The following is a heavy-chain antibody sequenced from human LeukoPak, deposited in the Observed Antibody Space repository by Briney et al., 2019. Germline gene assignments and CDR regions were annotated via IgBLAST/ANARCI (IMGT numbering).Heavy chain of an antibody. Sequence: GGSLRLSCAASGFTFSSYFMNWVRQAPGKGLEWVSSISSTSSYIYYADSVKGRFTISRDNAKNSLYLQMNSLRAEDAAAYYCARGLCGGDCYSDWGQGTLVTVSS. CDR1: GFTFSSYF. CDR2: ISSTSSYI. V-gene: IGHV3-21*01. CDR3: ARGLCGGDCYSD. D-gene: IGHD2-21*02. J-gene: IGHJ4*02.